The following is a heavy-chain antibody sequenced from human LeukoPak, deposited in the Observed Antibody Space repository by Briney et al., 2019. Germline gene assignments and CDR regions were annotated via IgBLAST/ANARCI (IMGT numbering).Heavy chain of an antibody. CDR3: ARRGGSGRAFDY. V-gene: IGHV4-39*01. CDR2: IYYTGST. CDR1: GASISGGTYY. J-gene: IGHJ4*02. D-gene: IGHD1-26*01. Sequence: SETLSLTCSVSGASISGGTYYWGWIRQPPGKGLEWIGSIYYTGSTYDNPSLKSRVTISVDTSKNQFSLKLSSVTAADTAVYYCARRGGSGRAFDYWGQGTLVAVSS.